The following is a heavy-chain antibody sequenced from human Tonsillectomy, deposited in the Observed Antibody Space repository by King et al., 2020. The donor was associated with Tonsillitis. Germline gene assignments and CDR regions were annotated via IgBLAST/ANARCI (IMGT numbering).Heavy chain of an antibody. V-gene: IGHV3-74*01. J-gene: IGHJ6*02. Sequence: VQLQESGGDLVQPGGSLRLSCAASGITFSSYSMHWVRQAPGKGLVWVSRINTDGTSTTYADSVRGRFSISRDNAKNTLYLQMDSLRADDTAVYYCARDFLYRGGWGPGTTVTVSS. CDR1: GITFSSYS. CDR2: INTDGTST. D-gene: IGHD1-14*01. CDR3: ARDFLYRGG.